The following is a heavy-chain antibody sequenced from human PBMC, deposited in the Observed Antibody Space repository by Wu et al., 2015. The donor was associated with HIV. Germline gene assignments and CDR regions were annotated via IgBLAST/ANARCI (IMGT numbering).Heavy chain of an antibody. V-gene: IGHV1-69*13. CDR1: GGTFSNYD. Sequence: QVQLVQSGAEMKKPGSSVQVSCRVSGGTFSNYDINWVRQAPGQGLEWMGRIIPIFGTANYAQKFQGRVTITADESTSTAYMELSSLRSEDTAVYYCARDRVFGAQSDGFDYWGQGTLVTVSS. CDR3: ARDRVFGAQSDGFDY. J-gene: IGHJ4*02. CDR2: IIPIFGTA. D-gene: IGHD1-26*01.